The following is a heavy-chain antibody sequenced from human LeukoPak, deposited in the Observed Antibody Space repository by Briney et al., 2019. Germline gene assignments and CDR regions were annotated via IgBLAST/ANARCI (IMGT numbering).Heavy chain of an antibody. CDR3: ARGQQLVGNYYYYGMDV. Sequence: ASVKVSFKASGGTFSSYAISWVRQAPGQGLEWMGGIIPIFGTVHYAQTFQGRVTITADESTNTAYVELTSLRSDDTALYYCARGQQLVGNYYYYGMDVWGQGTTVTVSS. V-gene: IGHV1-69*13. D-gene: IGHD6-13*01. J-gene: IGHJ6*02. CDR2: IIPIFGTV. CDR1: GGTFSSYA.